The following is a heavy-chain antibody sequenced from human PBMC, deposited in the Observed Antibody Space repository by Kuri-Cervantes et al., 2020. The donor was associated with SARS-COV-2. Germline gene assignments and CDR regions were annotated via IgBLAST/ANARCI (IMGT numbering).Heavy chain of an antibody. CDR3: ARSGPGAISREDGAFDI. V-gene: IGHV1-45*02. Sequence: SVKVSCEASGVSFDYRFLHWVRQAPGQALEWMGWITPFNGNTNYAQRFQDRVTITRDRSMSTAYMELSSLRFEDTAMYYCARSGPGAISREDGAFDIWGQGTMVTVSS. D-gene: IGHD5-24*01. CDR2: ITPFNGNT. J-gene: IGHJ3*02. CDR1: GVSFDYRF.